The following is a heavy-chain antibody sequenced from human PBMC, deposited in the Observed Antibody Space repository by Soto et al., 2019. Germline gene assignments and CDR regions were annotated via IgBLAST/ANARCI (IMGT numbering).Heavy chain of an antibody. Sequence: GGSLRLSCAAPGFTFSTYDMHWVRQGTGKGLEWVSAIGTIGDTYYLDSMKGRFTISRENAKNSLYLQMNSLRAGDTAVYYCARGRSNQYESSPPPKFDPWGRGTLVTVSS. CDR1: GFTFSTYD. V-gene: IGHV3-13*01. CDR2: IGTIGDT. CDR3: ARGRSNQYESSPPPKFDP. J-gene: IGHJ5*02. D-gene: IGHD2-8*01.